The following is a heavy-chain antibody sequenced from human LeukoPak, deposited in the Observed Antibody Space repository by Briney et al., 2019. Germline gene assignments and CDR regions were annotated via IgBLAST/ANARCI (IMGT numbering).Heavy chain of an antibody. V-gene: IGHV3-48*03. Sequence: GGSLRLSCAASGFTFSSYEMNWVRQAPGKGMEWVSYISSSGSTIYYADSVKGRLTISRDNAKNSLYLQMNSLRAGDTAVYYCARAVAGTYYYYYYYMDVWGKGTTVTISS. CDR1: GFTFSSYE. CDR2: ISSSGSTI. D-gene: IGHD6-19*01. CDR3: ARAVAGTYYYYYYYMDV. J-gene: IGHJ6*03.